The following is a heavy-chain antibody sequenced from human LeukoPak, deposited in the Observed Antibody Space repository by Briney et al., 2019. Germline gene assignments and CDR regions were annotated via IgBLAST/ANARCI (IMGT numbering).Heavy chain of an antibody. J-gene: IGHJ4*02. D-gene: IGHD3/OR15-3a*01. CDR1: GVTSRNSW. V-gene: IGHV3-74*01. CDR3: ARGDYEFYERRYFDY. Sequence: GGSLRLSCVASGVTSRNSWMHWVRQAPGKGLVWVSRINSDGSSTSYADSVKGRFTISRDNAKNTLYLQMNSLRAEDTAVYYCARGDYEFYERRYFDYWGQGTLVTVSS. CDR2: INSDGSST.